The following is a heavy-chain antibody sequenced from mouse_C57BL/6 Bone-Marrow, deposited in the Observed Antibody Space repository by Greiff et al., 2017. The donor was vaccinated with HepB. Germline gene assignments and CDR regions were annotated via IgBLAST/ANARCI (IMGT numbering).Heavy chain of an antibody. D-gene: IGHD2-3*01. V-gene: IGHV7-1*01. J-gene: IGHJ2*01. Sequence: EVKLVESGGGLVQSGRSLRLSCATSGFTFSDFYMEWVRQAPGKGLEWIAASRNKANDYTTEYSASVKGRFIVSRDTSQSILYLQMNALRAEDTAIYYCARGGVTEDYFDYWGQGTTLTVSS. CDR1: GFTFSDFY. CDR2: SRNKANDYTT. CDR3: ARGGVTEDYFDY.